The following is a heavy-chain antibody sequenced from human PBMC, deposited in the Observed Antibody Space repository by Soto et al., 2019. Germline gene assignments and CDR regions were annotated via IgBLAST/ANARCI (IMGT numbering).Heavy chain of an antibody. J-gene: IGHJ4*02. CDR3: ARVRWRAMVRGSQFDY. V-gene: IGHV4-31*11. D-gene: IGHD3-10*01. CDR1: GGSISSGGYY. Sequence: SETLSLTCAVSGGSISSGGYYWSWIRQHPGKGLEWIGYIYYSGSTYYNPSLKSRVTISVDTSKNQFSLELSSVTAADTAVYYCARVRWRAMVRGSQFDYWGQGTLVTVSS. CDR2: IYYSGST.